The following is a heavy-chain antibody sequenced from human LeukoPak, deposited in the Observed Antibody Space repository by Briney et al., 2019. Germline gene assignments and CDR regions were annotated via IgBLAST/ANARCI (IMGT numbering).Heavy chain of an antibody. CDR2: FDPEDGET. CDR3: ATLPGTETYYYGSGSQPYGMDV. J-gene: IGHJ6*02. V-gene: IGHV1-24*01. CDR1: GYTLTELS. D-gene: IGHD3-10*01. Sequence: ASLKVSCKVSGYTLTELSMHWVRQTPGKGPEWMGGFDPEDGETIYAQKFQGRVTMTEDTSTDTAYMELSSLRSEDTAVYYCATLPGTETYYYGSGSQPYGMDVWGQGTTVTVSS.